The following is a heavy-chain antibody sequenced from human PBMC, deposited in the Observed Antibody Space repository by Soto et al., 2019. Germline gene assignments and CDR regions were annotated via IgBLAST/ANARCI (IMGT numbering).Heavy chain of an antibody. D-gene: IGHD3-10*01. CDR3: AKDRHYGSGTYSDSCLDY. CDR2: ISGSGGTT. CDR1: GFTFSSYA. V-gene: IGHV3-23*01. J-gene: IGHJ4*02. Sequence: EVQLLESGGGLVQPGGSLRLSCGGSGFTFSSYAMTWVRQAPGKGLEWVSAISGSGGTTYYANSVKGRFTISRDQSKDRLYLQMNSLRAEDTAIYYCAKDRHYGSGTYSDSCLDYWGQGTLVTVSS.